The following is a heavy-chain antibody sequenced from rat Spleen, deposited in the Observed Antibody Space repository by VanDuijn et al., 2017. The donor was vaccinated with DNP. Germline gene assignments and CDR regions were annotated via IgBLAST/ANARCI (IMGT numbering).Heavy chain of an antibody. CDR2: INPSGGSS. V-gene: IGHV5-31*01. CDR3: VRWNSGHFDY. J-gene: IGHJ2*01. CDR1: GFTVNNFW. D-gene: IGHD4-3*01. Sequence: EVQLVESGGDLVQPGRSLKLSCVVSGFTVNNFWMAWIRQVPGKGLEWVAAINPSGGSSYYRASVKGRFIVSRDNAKSTLYLQMDSLRSEDTATYYCVRWNSGHFDYWGQGVMVPVSS.